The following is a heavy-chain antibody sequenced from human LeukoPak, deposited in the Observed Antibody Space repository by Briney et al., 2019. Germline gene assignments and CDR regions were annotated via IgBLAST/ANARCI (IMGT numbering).Heavy chain of an antibody. CDR3: ATDGPSLLSSTAYFDY. D-gene: IGHD2-8*01. Sequence: ASVKVSCKASGYTFTSYDINWVRPATGQGLEWMGWMNPNSGNTGYAQKFQGRVTMTEDTSTDTAYMELSSLRSEDTAVYYCATDGPSLLSSTAYFDYWGQGTLVTVSS. J-gene: IGHJ4*02. CDR1: GYTFTSYD. V-gene: IGHV1-8*01. CDR2: MNPNSGNT.